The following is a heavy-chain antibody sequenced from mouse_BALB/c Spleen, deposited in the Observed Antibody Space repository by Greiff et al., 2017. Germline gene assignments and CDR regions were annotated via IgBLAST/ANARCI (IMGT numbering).Heavy chain of an antibody. CDR2: ICTYYGDA. D-gene: IGHD1-1*01. V-gene: IGHV1S137*01. Sequence: QVQLQQSGAELVRPGVSVKISCKGSGSTFTDYAMHWVKQSHAKSLEWIGVICTYYGDASYNQKFKGKATMTVDKSSSTAYMELARLTSEDSAIYYCARGVLRSYFDYWGQGTTLTVSS. CDR1: GSTFTDYA. CDR3: ARGVLRSYFDY. J-gene: IGHJ2*01.